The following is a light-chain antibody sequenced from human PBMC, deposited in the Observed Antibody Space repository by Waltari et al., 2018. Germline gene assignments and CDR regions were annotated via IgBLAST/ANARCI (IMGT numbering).Light chain of an antibody. J-gene: IGKJ5*01. Sequence: EIVLTQSPATMSLSPGERATLSCRASQSASSYLAWYQQKIGKAPRLRIYDASNRATGIPARFSGSGSGTDFTLTISSLEPEDFAVYYCQQRSRAFGQGTRLEIK. CDR2: DAS. V-gene: IGKV3-11*01. CDR1: QSASSY. CDR3: QQRSRA.